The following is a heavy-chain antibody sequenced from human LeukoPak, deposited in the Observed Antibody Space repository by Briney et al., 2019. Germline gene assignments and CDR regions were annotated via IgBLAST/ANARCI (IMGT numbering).Heavy chain of an antibody. J-gene: IGHJ4*02. CDR2: INPNSGGT. D-gene: IGHD3-3*01. CDR3: ARDRDTISLFDY. CDR1: GYTFTGYD. Sequence: GASVKVSCKASGYTFTGYDIHWVRQAPGQGLEWMGWINPNSGGTNYAQKFQGRVTMTRDTSISTAYMELSRLRSDDTAVYYCARDRDTISLFDYWGQGTLVTVSS. V-gene: IGHV1-2*02.